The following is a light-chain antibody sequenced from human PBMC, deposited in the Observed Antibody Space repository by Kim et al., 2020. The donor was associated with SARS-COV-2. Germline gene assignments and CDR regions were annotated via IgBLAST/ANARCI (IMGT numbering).Light chain of an antibody. CDR1: QSLLDSDGLSY. J-gene: IGKJ2*01. Sequence: EPASISCRSSQSLLDSDGLSYLDWFVQKPGQSPQLLIYVASNRASGVPDRFSGSGSGTDFTLKISRVEAEDVGVYYCMQALEAGYTFGQGTKLEIK. V-gene: IGKV2-28*01. CDR2: VAS. CDR3: MQALEAGYT.